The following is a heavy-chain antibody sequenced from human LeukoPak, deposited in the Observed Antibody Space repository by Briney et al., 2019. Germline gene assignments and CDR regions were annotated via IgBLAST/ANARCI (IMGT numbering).Heavy chain of an antibody. Sequence: GGSLRLSCAASGFTFSSYPMHWVRQAPGKGLEWVAVISYDGSNKYYADSVKGRFTISRDNSKNTLYLQMNSLRTEDTAVYYCARVRSIVVVTEAGNDAFDIWGQGTMVTVSS. J-gene: IGHJ3*02. CDR3: ARVRSIVVVTEAGNDAFDI. CDR1: GFTFSSYP. CDR2: ISYDGSNK. D-gene: IGHD2-21*02. V-gene: IGHV3-30-3*01.